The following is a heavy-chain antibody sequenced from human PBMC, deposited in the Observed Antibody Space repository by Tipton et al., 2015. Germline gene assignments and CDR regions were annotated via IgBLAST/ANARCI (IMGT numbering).Heavy chain of an antibody. CDR3: ARGVDRSGPYYDY. J-gene: IGHJ4*02. CDR1: DASVSSGIYS. Sequence: TLSLTCTVSDASVSSGIYSWSWIRQPPGKGLGWIGYISDTGRSDYNPSLKSRVTISLDTAKNQISLRLTSVTAADTAVYYCARGVDRSGPYYDYWGQGALVTVSS. CDR2: ISDTGRS. V-gene: IGHV4-61*01. D-gene: IGHD3-22*01.